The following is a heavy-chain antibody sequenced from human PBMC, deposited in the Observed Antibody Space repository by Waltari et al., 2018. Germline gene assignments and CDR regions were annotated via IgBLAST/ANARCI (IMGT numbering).Heavy chain of an antibody. Sequence: QVQLQESGPGLVKPSETLSLTCAVSGYSISSGYYWGWIRQPPGKGLEWIGSIYHSGSTYYNPSLKSRVTISVDTSKNQFSLKLSSVTAADTAVYYCARRTYYYDSSGSRRGAFDIWVQGTMVTISS. CDR3: ARRTYYYDSSGSRRGAFDI. CDR1: GYSISSGYY. D-gene: IGHD3-22*01. J-gene: IGHJ3*02. CDR2: IYHSGST. V-gene: IGHV4-38-2*01.